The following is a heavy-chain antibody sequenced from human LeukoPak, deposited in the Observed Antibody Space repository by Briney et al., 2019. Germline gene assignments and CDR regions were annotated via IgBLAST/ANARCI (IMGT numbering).Heavy chain of an antibody. V-gene: IGHV3-73*01. CDR2: IRSTANGYAT. CDR3: AKVGSSSWYNWFDP. Sequence: GGSLRLSCAASGFTFSGSALHWVRQASGKGLEWVGRIRSTANGYATAYAASVKGRFTISRDDSKNTAYLQMDSLNTEDTAVYYCAKVGSSSWYNWFDPWGQGTLVTVSS. J-gene: IGHJ5*02. CDR1: GFTFSGSA. D-gene: IGHD6-13*01.